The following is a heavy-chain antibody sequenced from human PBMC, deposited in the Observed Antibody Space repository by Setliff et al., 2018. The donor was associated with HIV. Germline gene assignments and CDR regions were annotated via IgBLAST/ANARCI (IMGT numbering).Heavy chain of an antibody. J-gene: IGHJ4*02. D-gene: IGHD6-13*01. CDR3: ATATIWTSSSWSHYFDY. Sequence: GASVNVSCKVSGYTLTELSMHWVRQAPGKGLEWMGGFDPEDGETIYAQKFQGRVTMTEDTSTDTAYMELSSLRSEDTAVYYCATATIWTSSSWSHYFDYWGQGTLVTVSS. CDR2: FDPEDGET. CDR1: GYTLTELS. V-gene: IGHV1-24*01.